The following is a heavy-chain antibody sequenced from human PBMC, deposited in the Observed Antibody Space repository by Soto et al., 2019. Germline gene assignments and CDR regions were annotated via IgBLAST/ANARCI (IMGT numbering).Heavy chain of an antibody. CDR2: ISGSGGST. D-gene: IGHD3-22*01. V-gene: IGHV3-23*01. Sequence: PGGSLRLSCAASGFTFSSYAMSWVRQAPGKGLGWVSAISGSGGSTYYADSVKGRFTISRDNSKNTLYLQMNSLRAEDTAVYYCAKCHDSSGYPPVYYYGMDVWGQGTTVTVSS. CDR3: AKCHDSSGYPPVYYYGMDV. J-gene: IGHJ6*02. CDR1: GFTFSSYA.